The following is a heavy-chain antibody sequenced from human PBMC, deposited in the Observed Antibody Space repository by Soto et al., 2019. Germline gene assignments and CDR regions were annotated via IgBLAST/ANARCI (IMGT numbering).Heavy chain of an antibody. CDR3: ARAGSSGCADAFDI. D-gene: IGHD6-19*01. CDR1: GSTFTSYG. Sequence: QVQLVQSGAEGKKPGASVKVSCKASGSTFTSYGISGVLQAPGQGRELMGWISAYNGNTNYAQKLQGRVSMTTDTSTSTAYMELRSLRSDDTAVYYCARAGSSGCADAFDIWGQGTMVTVSS. J-gene: IGHJ3*02. V-gene: IGHV1-18*01. CDR2: ISAYNGNT.